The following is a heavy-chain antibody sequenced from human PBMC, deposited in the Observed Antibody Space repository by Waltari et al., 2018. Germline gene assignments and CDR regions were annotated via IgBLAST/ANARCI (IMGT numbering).Heavy chain of an antibody. Sequence: QLQLPESGPGLVKPSETLSLTCNVSGGSISSSSYYWVWIRPPPGKGLEWIGSLYYSGSTYYNPSLKSRFTIFVDTSKNQFFLKLSSVTAADTAVYYCARGQYYYGSGSAYYYYGMDVWGQGTTVTVSS. CDR1: GGSISSSSYY. D-gene: IGHD3-10*01. CDR2: LYYSGST. J-gene: IGHJ6*02. CDR3: ARGQYYYGSGSAYYYYGMDV. V-gene: IGHV4-39*01.